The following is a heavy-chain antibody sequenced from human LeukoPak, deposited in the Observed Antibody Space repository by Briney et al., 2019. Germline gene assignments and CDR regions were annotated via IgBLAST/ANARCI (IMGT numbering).Heavy chain of an antibody. V-gene: IGHV3-23*01. D-gene: IGHD1-26*01. J-gene: IGHJ4*02. CDR2: ISGSGGST. CDR1: GFTLSSYG. Sequence: PGGSLRLSCAASGFTLSSYGMSWVRQAPGKGLEWVSAISGSGGSTYYADSVKGRFTISRDHAKNPLYLQMNSLRAEDTALYYCAKDREPDLSASGFDYWGQGTLGTVSS. CDR3: AKDREPDLSASGFDY.